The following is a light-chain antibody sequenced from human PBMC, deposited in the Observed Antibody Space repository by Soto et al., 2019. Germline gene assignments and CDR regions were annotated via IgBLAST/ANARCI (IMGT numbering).Light chain of an antibody. CDR3: SSYTTATTRV. V-gene: IGLV2-14*01. CDR1: SSDVGAYNY. CDR2: DVS. J-gene: IGLJ3*02. Sequence: QSALTQPASGSGCPGQSITISCTGTSSDVGAYNYVSWYQQHPGKAPKLMIFDVSNRPSGVSNRFSGSKSGNTASLTISGLQAEDEADYYCSSYTTATTRVFGGGTKLTVL.